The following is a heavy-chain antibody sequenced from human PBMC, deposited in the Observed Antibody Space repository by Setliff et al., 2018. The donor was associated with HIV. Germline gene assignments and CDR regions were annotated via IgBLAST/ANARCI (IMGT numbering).Heavy chain of an antibody. V-gene: IGHV1-8*03. Sequence: GASVKVSCKASGYTFTSSDINWVRQATGQGLEWMGWMNPNSGNTGYAQKFQGRVTITADESASTAYMELSSLRSDDTAVYYCARDSKIAVAGGDYYYMDVWGKGTTVTVSS. CDR1: GYTFTSSD. CDR3: ARDSKIAVAGGDYYYMDV. J-gene: IGHJ6*03. CDR2: MNPNSGNT. D-gene: IGHD6-19*01.